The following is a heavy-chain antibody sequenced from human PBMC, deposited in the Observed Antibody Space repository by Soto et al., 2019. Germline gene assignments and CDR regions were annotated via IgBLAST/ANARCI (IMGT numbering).Heavy chain of an antibody. V-gene: IGHV1-2*02. J-gene: IGHJ4*02. D-gene: IGHD5-12*01. CDR1: GYTFTGYY. CDR3: ARDGDSGYDMGDFFDY. Sequence: GASVKVSCKASGYTFTGYYMHWVRQAPGQGLEWMGWINPNSGGTNYAQKFQGRVTMTRDTSISTAYTELSRLRSDDTAVYYCARDGDSGYDMGDFFDYWGQGTQVTVSS. CDR2: INPNSGGT.